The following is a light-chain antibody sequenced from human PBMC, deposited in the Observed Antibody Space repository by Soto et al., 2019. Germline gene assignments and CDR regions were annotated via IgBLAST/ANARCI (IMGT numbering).Light chain of an antibody. CDR3: QSYDSSLSGLI. V-gene: IGLV1-40*01. Sequence: QSVLTQPPSVSGTPGQRVTISCTGNSSNIGAGYDVHWYQQVPGTAPKLLMYGNSNRPSGVPDRFSGSKSGTSASLAITGLQAEDEADYYCQSYDSSLSGLIFGGGTKVTVL. CDR1: SSNIGAGYD. J-gene: IGLJ2*01. CDR2: GNS.